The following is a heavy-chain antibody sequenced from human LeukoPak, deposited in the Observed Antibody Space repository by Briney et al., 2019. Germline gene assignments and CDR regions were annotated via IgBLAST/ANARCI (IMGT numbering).Heavy chain of an antibody. Sequence: PSETLSLTCTVSGGSISSSSSYWGWIRQPPGKGLEWIGSIYYSGSTYYNPSLKSRVTISVDTSKNQFSLKLSSVTAADTAVYYCARRVGYYGSGSYYKAEYFQHWGQGTLVTVSS. D-gene: IGHD3-10*01. CDR1: GGSISSSSSY. J-gene: IGHJ1*01. CDR2: IYYSGST. V-gene: IGHV4-39*01. CDR3: ARRVGYYGSGSYYKAEYFQH.